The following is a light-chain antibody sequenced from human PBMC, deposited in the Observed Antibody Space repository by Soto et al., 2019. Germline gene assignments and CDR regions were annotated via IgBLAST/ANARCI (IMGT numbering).Light chain of an antibody. CDR1: SSDVGGYNY. Sequence: QSALTQPASGSGSPGQAIPISCTGTSSDVGGYNYVSRYQHHPGKAPKLIIYDVDNRPSEVSNRFSGSKYGNTASRAISGLQAEDAADYYWGLYTRSNTRVFGTGTKVTVL. CDR3: GLYTRSNTRV. J-gene: IGLJ1*01. V-gene: IGLV2-14*03. CDR2: DVD.